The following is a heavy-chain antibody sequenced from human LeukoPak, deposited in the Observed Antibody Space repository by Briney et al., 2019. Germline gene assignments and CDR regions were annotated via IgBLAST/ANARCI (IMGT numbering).Heavy chain of an antibody. CDR3: ARDLYSSGYRWNPLEY. J-gene: IGHJ4*02. Sequence: PSETLSLTCTVSGGSISSYYWSWIRQPPGKGLEWIGYIYYSGSTNYNPSLKSRVTISVDKSKNQFSLKLSSVTAADTAVYYCARDLYSSGYRWNPLEYWGQGTLVAVSS. CDR1: GGSISSYY. D-gene: IGHD3-22*01. V-gene: IGHV4-59*12. CDR2: IYYSGST.